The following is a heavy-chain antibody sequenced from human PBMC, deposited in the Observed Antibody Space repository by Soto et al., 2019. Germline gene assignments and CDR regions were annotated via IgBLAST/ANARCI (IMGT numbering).Heavy chain of an antibody. CDR1: GFTFSSYT. J-gene: IGHJ4*02. D-gene: IGHD3-3*01. CDR3: ARGRSDYDFWSGYSDY. V-gene: IGHV3-48*02. CDR2: INSGSSTI. Sequence: PGGSLRLSCAASGFTFSSYTMNWVRQAPGKGLEWVSHINSGSSTIDYADSVKGRFTISRDNAKNSLYLQMNSLRDEDTAVYYCARGRSDYDFWSGYSDYWGQGTLVTVSS.